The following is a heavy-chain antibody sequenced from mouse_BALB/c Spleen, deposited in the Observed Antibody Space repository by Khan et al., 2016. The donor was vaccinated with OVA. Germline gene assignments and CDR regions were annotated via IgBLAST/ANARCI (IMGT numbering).Heavy chain of an antibody. Sequence: EVELVESGGGLVQPGGSRKLSCAASGFTFSDYGMSWVRQAPGKGPEWVAFISDLAYTIYYADTVTGRFTISRENAKNTLYLEMSSLRSEDTAIYYCGRVGGTAPFAYWGRGTLVTVSA. J-gene: IGHJ3*01. V-gene: IGHV5-15*02. CDR1: GFTFSDYG. D-gene: IGHD1-2*01. CDR3: GRVGGTAPFAY. CDR2: ISDLAYTI.